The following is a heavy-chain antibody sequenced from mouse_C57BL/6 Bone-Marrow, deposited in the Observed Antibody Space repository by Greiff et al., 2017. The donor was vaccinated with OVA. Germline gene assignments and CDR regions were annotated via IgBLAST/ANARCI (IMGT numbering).Heavy chain of an antibody. V-gene: IGHV1-82*01. J-gene: IGHJ2*01. Sequence: QVQLQQSGPELVKPGASVKISCKASGYAFSSSWMNWVKQRPGKGLEWIGRIYPGDGDTNYNGKFKGKATLTADKSSSTAYMQLSSLTSEDSAVYCCARGGARGYWGQGTTLTVSS. CDR1: GYAFSSSW. CDR3: ARGGARGY. CDR2: IYPGDGDT.